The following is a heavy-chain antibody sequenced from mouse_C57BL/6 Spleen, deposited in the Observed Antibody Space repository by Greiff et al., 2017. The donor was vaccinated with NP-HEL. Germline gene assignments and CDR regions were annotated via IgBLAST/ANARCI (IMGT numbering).Heavy chain of an antibody. CDR3: ARWGNYYGSSYGY. D-gene: IGHD1-1*01. CDR1: GYTFTSYW. CDR2: IYPGSGST. V-gene: IGHV1-55*01. Sequence: QVQLQQPGAELVKPGASVKMSCKASGYTFTSYWITWVKQRPGQGLEWIGDIYPGSGSTNYNEKFKSKATLTVDTSSSTAYMQLSSLTSEDSAVYYCARWGNYYGSSYGYWGQGTTLTVSS. J-gene: IGHJ2*01.